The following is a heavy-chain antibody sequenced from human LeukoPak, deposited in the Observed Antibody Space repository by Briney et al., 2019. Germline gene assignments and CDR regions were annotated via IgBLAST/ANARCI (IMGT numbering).Heavy chain of an antibody. CDR1: GGSINSGDYY. Sequence: SETLSLTCTVSGGSINSGDYYWSWIRQPPGKGLEWIGYIYYSGSTYYNPSLKSRVTISVDTSKNQFSLKLSSVTAADTAVYYCARYGGQSEFDYWGQGTLVTVSS. D-gene: IGHD4-23*01. CDR3: ARYGGQSEFDY. V-gene: IGHV4-30-4*02. J-gene: IGHJ4*02. CDR2: IYYSGST.